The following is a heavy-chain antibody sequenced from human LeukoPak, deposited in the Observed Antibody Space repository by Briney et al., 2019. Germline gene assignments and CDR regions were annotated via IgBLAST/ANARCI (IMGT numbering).Heavy chain of an antibody. J-gene: IGHJ4*02. CDR3: AKERNKWELPDY. D-gene: IGHD1-26*01. CDR1: GFTFSSYG. V-gene: IGHV3-30*18. Sequence: GGSLRLSCAASGFTFSSYGMHWVRQAPGKGLEWVAVISYDGSNKYYADSVKGRFIISRDNSKNTLYLQMNSLRAEDTAVYYCAKERNKWELPDYWGQGTLVTVSS. CDR2: ISYDGSNK.